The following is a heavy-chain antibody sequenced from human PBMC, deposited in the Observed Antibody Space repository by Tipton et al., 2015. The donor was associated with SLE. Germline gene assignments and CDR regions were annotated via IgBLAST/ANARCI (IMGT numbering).Heavy chain of an antibody. D-gene: IGHD1-14*01. J-gene: IGHJ4*02. CDR2: ISSSGNFI. CDR3: AKDGILDQ. Sequence: SLRLSCAASGFTFSTFSMNWVRQAPGRGLEWVSSISSSGNFIYYADSMKGRFTISRDNAKNSLYLQINSLRADDTAVYYCAKDGILDQWGQGTLVTVSS. V-gene: IGHV3-21*01. CDR1: GFTFSTFS.